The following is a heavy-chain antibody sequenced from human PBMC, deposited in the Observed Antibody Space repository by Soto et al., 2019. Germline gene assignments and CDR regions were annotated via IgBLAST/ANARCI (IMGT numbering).Heavy chain of an antibody. CDR1: GYTFTGYY. CDR2: INPNSGGT. V-gene: IGHV1-2*04. D-gene: IGHD3-10*01. J-gene: IGHJ6*02. Sequence: GASVKVSCKASGYTFTGYYMHWVRQAPGQGLEWMGWINPNSGGTNYAQKFQGWVTMTRDTSISTAYMELSRLRSDDTAVYYCARDLHYGSGSYSYYYYGMDVWGQETTVTVSS. CDR3: ARDLHYGSGSYSYYYYGMDV.